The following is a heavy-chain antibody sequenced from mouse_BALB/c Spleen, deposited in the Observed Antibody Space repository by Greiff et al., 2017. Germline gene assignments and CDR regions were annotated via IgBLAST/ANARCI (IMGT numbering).Heavy chain of an antibody. V-gene: IGHV2-4-1*01. J-gene: IGHJ3*01. CDR2: IWSGRST. D-gene: IGHD4-1*01. CDR1: GFSLTSYG. Sequence: VQLVESGPGLVQPSQSLSITSTVSGFSLTSYGVHWVRQSPGKGLEWLGVIWSGRSTDYNAAFISRLSISKDNSKSQVFFKMNSLQADDTAIYYCASNWDGFAYWGQGTLGTVSA. CDR3: ASNWDGFAY.